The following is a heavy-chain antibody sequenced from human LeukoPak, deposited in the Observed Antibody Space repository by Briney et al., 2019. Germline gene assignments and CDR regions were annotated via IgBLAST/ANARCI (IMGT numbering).Heavy chain of an antibody. CDR2: MDPKSGGT. Sequence: ASVKVFCKASGYTFTDYYMHWVRQAPGKGLEWMGWMDPKSGGTKYAQKFQGRVTLTRDTSISTAHMELSSLRSDDTAVYYCARGAGSSRFDNWGQGTLVTVSS. J-gene: IGHJ4*02. D-gene: IGHD6-13*01. CDR1: GYTFTDYY. V-gene: IGHV1-2*02. CDR3: ARGAGSSRFDN.